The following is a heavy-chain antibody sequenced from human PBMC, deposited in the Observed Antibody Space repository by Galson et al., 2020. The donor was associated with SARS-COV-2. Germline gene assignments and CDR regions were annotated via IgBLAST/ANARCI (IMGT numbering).Heavy chain of an antibody. CDR3: AKDRGARTGDYVVGFDY. J-gene: IGHJ4*02. CDR2: MSWHGGDI. CDR1: GFIFDDYA. D-gene: IGHD4-17*01. V-gene: IGHV3-9*01. Sequence: SLKISCAASGFIFDDYAMHWVRQSPNKGLEWVSGMSWHGGDIGYADSVRGRFTMSRDNAKNSLYLQLNSLRAEDTALYYCAKDRGARTGDYVVGFDYWGRGTLVSVSS.